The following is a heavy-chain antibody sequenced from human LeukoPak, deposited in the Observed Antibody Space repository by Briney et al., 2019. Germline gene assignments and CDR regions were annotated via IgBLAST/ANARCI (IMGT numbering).Heavy chain of an antibody. J-gene: IGHJ4*02. CDR2: IKNKANSYGT. V-gene: IGHV3-72*01. CDR3: TRVRLRAATRYFDY. D-gene: IGHD2-15*01. CDR1: GFSFSDHY. Sequence: GGSLRLSCAASGFSFSDHYMDWVRLAPGKGLEWVGRIKNKANSYGTDYAASVKGRFTLSRDDSKDSLYLQMNSLRSEDTALYYCTRVRLRAATRYFDYWGQGTLVPVSS.